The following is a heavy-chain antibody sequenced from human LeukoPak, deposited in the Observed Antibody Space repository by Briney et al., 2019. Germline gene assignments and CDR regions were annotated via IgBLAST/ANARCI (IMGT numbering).Heavy chain of an antibody. CDR2: ITAGNGNT. D-gene: IGHD5-18*01. J-gene: IGHJ3*02. CDR3: ARHSARGYSYGYNAFDI. CDR1: GYNFRNYG. Sequence: GASVNAYCKASGYNFRNYGIGWVRQAPRQGLEWMGWITAGNGNTNYAQKVQGRVTMTTDTSTSTAYMELRSLRSDDTSVYFCARHSARGYSYGYNAFDIWGQGTMDTVSS. V-gene: IGHV1-18*01.